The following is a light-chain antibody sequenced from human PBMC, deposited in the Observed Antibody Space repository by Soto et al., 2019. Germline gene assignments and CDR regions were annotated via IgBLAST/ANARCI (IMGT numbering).Light chain of an antibody. J-gene: IGKJ4*01. V-gene: IGKV3-20*01. Sequence: EIVLTQSPGTLSLSPGERATLSCGASQSVSSSYLAWYQQKPGQAPRLLIYGASSRATGIPDRFSGSGSGTDITLTISRLEPEDFAVYYWQQYGSSPLLTFGGGTKVEIK. CDR2: GAS. CDR1: QSVSSSY. CDR3: QQYGSSPLLT.